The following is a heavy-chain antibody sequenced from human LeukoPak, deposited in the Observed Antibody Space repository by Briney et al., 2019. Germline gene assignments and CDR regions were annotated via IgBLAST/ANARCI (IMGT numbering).Heavy chain of an antibody. CDR1: GFSFSNYA. Sequence: GGSLRLSCAASGFSFSNYAMSRVRQAPGKGLEWVSDISGSGGSTYYADSVKGRFTISRDNSKNTLYLQMNSLRAEDTAVYYCVPRKEWSCYMGVWNKGTTVTVSS. J-gene: IGHJ6*03. D-gene: IGHD3-3*01. V-gene: IGHV3-23*01. CDR2: ISGSGGST. CDR3: VPRKEWSCYMGV.